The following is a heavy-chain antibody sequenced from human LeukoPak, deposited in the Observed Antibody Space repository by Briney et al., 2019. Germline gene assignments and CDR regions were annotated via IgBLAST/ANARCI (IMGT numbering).Heavy chain of an antibody. V-gene: IGHV3-23*01. CDR2: ISGSGGGGNT. J-gene: IGHJ4*02. D-gene: IGHD3-3*01. CDR1: GFTFSNYA. Sequence: GGSLTLSCAASGFTFSNYAINWVRQPPGKGLEWVSVISGSGGGGNTYYADSVKGRFTISRDNSKNTLYLHMNSLRAEDTAIYYCARGSRDRGYYPDYWGQGTLVTVSS. CDR3: ARGSRDRGYYPDY.